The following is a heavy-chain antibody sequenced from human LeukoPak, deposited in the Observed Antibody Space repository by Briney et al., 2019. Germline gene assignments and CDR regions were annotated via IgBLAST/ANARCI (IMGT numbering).Heavy chain of an antibody. CDR1: GFTFSSYA. CDR2: ISYDGSNK. V-gene: IGHV3-30*04. CDR3: ARPQQGDDAFDI. Sequence: GGSLRLSCAASGFTFSSYAMHWVRQAPGKELEGVAVISYDGSNKYYADSVKGRFTISRDNAKNSLYLQMNSLRAEDTAVYYCARPQQGDDAFDIWGQGTMVTVSS. J-gene: IGHJ3*02. D-gene: IGHD3-16*01.